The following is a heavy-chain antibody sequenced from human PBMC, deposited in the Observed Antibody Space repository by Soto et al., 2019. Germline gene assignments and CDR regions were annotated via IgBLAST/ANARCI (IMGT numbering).Heavy chain of an antibody. V-gene: IGHV1-46*01. J-gene: IGHJ4*02. CDR3: ARGGHVVVVTAALDY. CDR1: GDTFTDYY. D-gene: IGHD2-21*02. Sequence: QVQLMQSGAEVKKPGASVKVSCKASGDTFTDYYIHWVRQAPGQGLEWMGTVNPSGGHTTYAQHFLGRVTLTWXXSXGTRYLELTSLTSDDTAVYYCARGGHVVVVTAALDYWGQGTLVTVSS. CDR2: VNPSGGHT.